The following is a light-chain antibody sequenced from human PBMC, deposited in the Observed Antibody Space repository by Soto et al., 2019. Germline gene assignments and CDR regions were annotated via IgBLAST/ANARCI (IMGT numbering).Light chain of an antibody. J-gene: IGLJ2*01. CDR3: SSYTTGDTPVV. CDR1: SSDVGTYNY. V-gene: IGLV2-14*01. CDR2: EVS. Sequence: QSALTQPASVSGSPGQSITISCTGTSSDVGTYNYVSWYQRHPGKAPKLIIYEVSNRPSGVSNRFSGSKSGNTASLTISGLQAEDEADYYCSSYTTGDTPVVFGGGTKLTVL.